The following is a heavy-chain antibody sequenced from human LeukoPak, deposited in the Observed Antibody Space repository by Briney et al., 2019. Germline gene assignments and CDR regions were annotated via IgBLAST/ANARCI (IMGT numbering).Heavy chain of an antibody. V-gene: IGHV3-74*01. J-gene: IGHJ6*03. CDR3: AATIRDFWSDYYMDV. CDR1: GFTFSSYW. CDR2: INSDGSST. Sequence: GGSLRLSCAASGFTFSSYWMHWVRQAPGKGLVWVSRINSDGSSTSYADSVKGRFTISRGNAKNTLYLQMNSLRAEDTAVYYCAATIRDFWSDYYMDVWGKGTTVTVSS. D-gene: IGHD3-3*01.